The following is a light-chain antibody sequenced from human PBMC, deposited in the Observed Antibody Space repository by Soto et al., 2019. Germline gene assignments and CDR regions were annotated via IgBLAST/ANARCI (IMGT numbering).Light chain of an antibody. Sequence: DIQMTQSPSSQSASVGDRVTITCRASQSINSYLNWYQQKPGKAPKLLIYAASSLQSGVPSRFSGSGSETYFTLTIASLQPDDFATYYCPQSFSTPRTFGQGTMVDI. CDR2: AAS. J-gene: IGKJ1*01. CDR3: PQSFSTPRT. CDR1: QSINSY. V-gene: IGKV1-39*01.